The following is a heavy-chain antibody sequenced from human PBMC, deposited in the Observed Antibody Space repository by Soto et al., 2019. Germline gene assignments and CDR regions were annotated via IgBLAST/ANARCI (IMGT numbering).Heavy chain of an antibody. CDR2: ISYDGSNK. Sequence: QVQLVKSGGGVVQPGRSLRLSCAASGFTFSSYAMHWVRQAPGKGLEWVADISYDGSNKYYADSVKGRFTISRDNSKNTLYVQMNSLRAEDTAVYYCARGPGGYYGMDVWGQGTTVTVSS. J-gene: IGHJ6*02. CDR3: ARGPGGYYGMDV. CDR1: GFTFSSYA. D-gene: IGHD3-10*01. V-gene: IGHV3-30-3*01.